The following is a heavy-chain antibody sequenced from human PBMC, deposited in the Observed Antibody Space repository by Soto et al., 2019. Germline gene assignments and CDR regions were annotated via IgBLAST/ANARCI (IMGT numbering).Heavy chain of an antibody. Sequence: PSETLSLTCTVSGGSISSYYWSWIRQPPGKGLEWIGYIYYSGSTNYNPSLKSRVTISVDTSKNQFSLKLSSVTAADTAVYYCARPIFLYSSSWEDYYYGMDVWGQGTTVTVSS. CDR1: GGSISSYY. D-gene: IGHD6-13*01. V-gene: IGHV4-59*01. CDR2: IYYSGST. J-gene: IGHJ6*02. CDR3: ARPIFLYSSSWEDYYYGMDV.